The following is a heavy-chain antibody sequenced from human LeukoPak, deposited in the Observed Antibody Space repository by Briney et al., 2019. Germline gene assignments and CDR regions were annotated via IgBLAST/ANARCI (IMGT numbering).Heavy chain of an antibody. Sequence: RGASVKVSCKASGYILSSYNMHWVRQAPGQGLEWLGIINPSGGDTKYAQKFQGRVTLTRDKSTSTVYMELSSLTSDDTAVYYCARGGFGYDILTGYENDAFDIWGQGTMVTVSS. J-gene: IGHJ3*02. CDR2: INPSGGDT. V-gene: IGHV1-46*01. D-gene: IGHD3-9*01. CDR3: ARGGFGYDILTGYENDAFDI. CDR1: GYILSSYN.